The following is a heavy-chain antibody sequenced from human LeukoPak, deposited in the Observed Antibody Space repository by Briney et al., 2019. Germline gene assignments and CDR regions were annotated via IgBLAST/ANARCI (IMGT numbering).Heavy chain of an antibody. V-gene: IGHV3-21*01. Sequence: GGSLILSCAASGFTFTTYTMNWVRQAPGKGLEWVSSISSSSAYIYYADSVKGRFTISRDDAKNSLYLQMDSLRAEDTAVYYCARDPTSSWETAFDIWGQGTMVTVSS. CDR1: GFTFTTYT. J-gene: IGHJ3*02. CDR2: ISSSSAYI. CDR3: ARDPTSSWETAFDI. D-gene: IGHD1-26*01.